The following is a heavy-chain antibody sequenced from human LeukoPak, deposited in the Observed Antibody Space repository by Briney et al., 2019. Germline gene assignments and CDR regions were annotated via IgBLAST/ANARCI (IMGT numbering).Heavy chain of an antibody. Sequence: SETLSLTCAVYGGSFSGYYWSWIRQPPGKGLEWIGEINHSGSTNYNPSLKSRVTISVDTSKNQFSLKLSSVTAADTAVYYCARTGVTAAAGTVFDYWGQGTLVTVSS. CDR3: ARTGVTAAAGTVFDY. CDR1: GGSFSGYY. V-gene: IGHV4-34*01. D-gene: IGHD6-13*01. CDR2: INHSGST. J-gene: IGHJ4*02.